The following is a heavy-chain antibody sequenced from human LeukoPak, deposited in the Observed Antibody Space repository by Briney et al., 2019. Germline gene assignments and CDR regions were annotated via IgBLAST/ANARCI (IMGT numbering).Heavy chain of an antibody. Sequence: GGSLRLSCAASGFTFSSYAMSWVRQAPGKGLEWVSAISGSGGSTYYADSVKGRFTISRDNSKNTLYLQMNSLRAGDTAVYYCATYSGYDCFDYWGQGTLVTVSS. J-gene: IGHJ4*02. CDR3: ATYSGYDCFDY. D-gene: IGHD5-12*01. V-gene: IGHV3-23*01. CDR2: ISGSGGST. CDR1: GFTFSSYA.